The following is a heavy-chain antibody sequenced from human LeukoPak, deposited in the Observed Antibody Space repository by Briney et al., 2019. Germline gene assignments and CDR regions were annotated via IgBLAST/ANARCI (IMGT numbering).Heavy chain of an antibody. D-gene: IGHD2-15*01. Sequence: PGGSLRLSCAASGFTFSTYWMSWIRQAPEKGLEWVANIKYDGSEKYYVDSVKGRFTVSRDNAKNSLYLQMNSLRAEDRAVYYCAREEWWFDYWGQGTLVTVSS. J-gene: IGHJ4*02. CDR2: IKYDGSEK. V-gene: IGHV3-7*01. CDR3: AREEWWFDY. CDR1: GFTFSTYW.